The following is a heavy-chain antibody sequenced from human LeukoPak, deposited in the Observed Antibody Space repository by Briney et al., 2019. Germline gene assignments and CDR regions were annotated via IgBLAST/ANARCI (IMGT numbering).Heavy chain of an antibody. CDR2: ISVSDSSA. J-gene: IGHJ4*02. CDR1: GFALSSYA. D-gene: IGHD6-19*01. V-gene: IGHV3-23*01. Sequence: GGSLRLSCAASGFALSSYAMSWVRQAPGKGLDWVSAISVSDSSAYADSVKGRFIISRDNSKNTLYLLMSSLRAEDTAVYYCARALVDSSGWYHFDYWGQGTLVSVSS. CDR3: ARALVDSSGWYHFDY.